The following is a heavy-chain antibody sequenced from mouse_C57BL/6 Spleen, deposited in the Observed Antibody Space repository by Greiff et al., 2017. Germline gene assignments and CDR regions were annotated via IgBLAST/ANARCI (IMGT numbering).Heavy chain of an antibody. CDR2: IDPENGDT. CDR1: GFNIKDDY. V-gene: IGHV14-4*01. J-gene: IGHJ4*01. CDR3: TTRHYSNFMDY. D-gene: IGHD2-5*01. Sequence: VQLQQSGAELVRPGASVKLSCTASGFNIKDDYMHWVKQRPEQGLEWIGWIDPENGDTEYASKFQGKATITADTSSNTAYLQLSSLTSEDTAVYYCTTRHYSNFMDYWGQGTSVTVSS.